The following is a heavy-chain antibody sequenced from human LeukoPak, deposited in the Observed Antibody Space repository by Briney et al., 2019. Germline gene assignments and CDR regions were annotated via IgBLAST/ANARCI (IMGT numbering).Heavy chain of an antibody. Sequence: LTGGSLRLSCAASGFTVSSNYMSWLAKAPGKGLKWVSVIYSGDSTSYADSVKGRFTISRDNSKNTLYLQMNSRSAEDTAVYYCARDEDTAMVIRGQGTLVTVSS. CDR3: ARDEDTAMVI. D-gene: IGHD5-18*01. CDR2: IYSGDST. CDR1: GFTVSSNY. J-gene: IGHJ4*02. V-gene: IGHV3-53*01.